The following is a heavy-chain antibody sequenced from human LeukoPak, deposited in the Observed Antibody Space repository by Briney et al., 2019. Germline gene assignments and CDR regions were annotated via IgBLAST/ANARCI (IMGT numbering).Heavy chain of an antibody. J-gene: IGHJ6*02. CDR2: INTNTGNP. CDR3: ARDGFGQWLSLRYYGMDV. CDR1: GYTFTSYA. D-gene: IGHD6-19*01. V-gene: IGHV7-4-1*02. Sequence: GASVKVSCKASGYTFTSYAMNWVRQAPGQGLEWMGWINTNTGNPTYAQGFTGRFVFSLDTSVSTAYLQISSLKAEDTAVYYCARDGFGQWLSLRYYGMDVWGQGTTVTVSS.